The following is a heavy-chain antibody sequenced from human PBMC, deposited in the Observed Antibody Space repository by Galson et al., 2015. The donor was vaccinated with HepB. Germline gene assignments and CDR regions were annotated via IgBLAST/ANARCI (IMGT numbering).Heavy chain of an antibody. J-gene: IGHJ4*02. CDR3: ARGGKATIGGPTFAY. D-gene: IGHD5-24*01. V-gene: IGHV1-18*01. Sequence: SVKVSCKAYRYTFTKFGISWVRQAPGQGLEYMGWINHYNGNTDYVQKFQGRVIMTTDTSTSTAYMELRGLTSDDTAVYFCARGGKATIGGPTFAYWCQGTLVTVSS. CDR1: RYTFTKFG. CDR2: INHYNGNT.